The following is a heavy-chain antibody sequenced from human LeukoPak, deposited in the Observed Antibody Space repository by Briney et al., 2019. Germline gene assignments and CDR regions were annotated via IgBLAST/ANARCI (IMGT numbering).Heavy chain of an antibody. CDR3: ARDTSGSYYPTFDP. J-gene: IGHJ5*02. V-gene: IGHV1-69*13. D-gene: IGHD3-10*01. Sequence: ASVKVSCKVSGGTFSSYAISRVRQAPGQGLEWMGGIIPMFGTANYAQKFQGRVTITADESRSTAYMELSSLRSEDTAVYCCARDTSGSYYPTFDPWGQGTLVTVSS. CDR2: IIPMFGTA. CDR1: GGTFSSYA.